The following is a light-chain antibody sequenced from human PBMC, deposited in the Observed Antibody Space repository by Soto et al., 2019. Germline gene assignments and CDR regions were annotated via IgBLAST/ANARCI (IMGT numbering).Light chain of an antibody. J-gene: IGKJ3*01. V-gene: IGKV3-11*01. Sequence: EMVLTRSPATLSLSPGERATLSRRASQSVSSYLAWYQQKPGQAPRLLIYDASNRATGIPARFSGSGSGTDFTLTISSLEPEDFAVYYCQQRSNWPPLFTLGPGTKVDIK. CDR1: QSVSSY. CDR3: QQRSNWPPLFT. CDR2: DAS.